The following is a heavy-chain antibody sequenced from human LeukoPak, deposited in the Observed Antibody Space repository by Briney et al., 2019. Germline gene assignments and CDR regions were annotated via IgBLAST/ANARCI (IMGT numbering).Heavy chain of an antibody. D-gene: IGHD6-6*01. Sequence: PGGSLRLSCAPPGFIVSNNYMTWVRQAPGKGLEWVSVIYSGGSTYYADSVKGRFTISRDNSKNTLYLQMYSLRAEDTAVYYCASLSLGHYWGQGTLVTVSS. CDR1: GFIVSNNY. CDR3: ASLSLGHY. J-gene: IGHJ4*02. CDR2: IYSGGST. V-gene: IGHV3-53*01.